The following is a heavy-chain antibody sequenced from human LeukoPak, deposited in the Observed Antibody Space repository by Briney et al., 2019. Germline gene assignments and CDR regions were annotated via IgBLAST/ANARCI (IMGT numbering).Heavy chain of an antibody. V-gene: IGHV4-59*08. Sequence: SETLSLPCSVSGGPISSYYWMWLRQPPGKGLEGIGYIYYCEGTNYNPSLQSRVTLPVGTSKNQSSLKLGSVTAAGTAGYYCARYVDTALDYWGQGSLVTASS. CDR1: GGPISSYY. CDR2: IYYCEGT. CDR3: ARYVDTALDY. D-gene: IGHD5-18*01. J-gene: IGHJ4*02.